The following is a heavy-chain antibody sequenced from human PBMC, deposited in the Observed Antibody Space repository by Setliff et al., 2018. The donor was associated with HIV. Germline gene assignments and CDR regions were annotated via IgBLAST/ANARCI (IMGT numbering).Heavy chain of an antibody. D-gene: IGHD2-15*01. CDR2: ISPSGST. CDR1: RGSFSDYY. CDR3: ARTPQEVVVVAATRPYYYYYMDV. J-gene: IGHJ6*03. V-gene: IGHV4-34*01. Sequence: SETLSLTCVVYRGSFSDYYWTWIRQPPGKGLEWIGEISPSGSTNYNPSLKSRVTISVDTSENQFSLKLSSVTAAHTAVYYCARTPQEVVVVAATRPYYYYYMDVWGKGTTVTVSS.